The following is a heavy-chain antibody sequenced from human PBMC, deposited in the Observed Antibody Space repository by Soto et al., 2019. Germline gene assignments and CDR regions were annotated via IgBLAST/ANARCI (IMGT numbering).Heavy chain of an antibody. CDR3: ARHVESYWYVDL. CDR2: LYTDGNT. CDR1: GLTVSTNY. V-gene: IGHV3-66*04. J-gene: IGHJ2*01. Sequence: EVQLVESGGGLVQPGGSLKLSCAASGLTVSTNYLGWVRQAPGKGLQWLSALYTDGNTYYADSVKGRFSIYKDTSKNTLFLQMNSLRVDDTAIYYCARHVESYWYVDLWGRGTLVTVSS. D-gene: IGHD3-3*01.